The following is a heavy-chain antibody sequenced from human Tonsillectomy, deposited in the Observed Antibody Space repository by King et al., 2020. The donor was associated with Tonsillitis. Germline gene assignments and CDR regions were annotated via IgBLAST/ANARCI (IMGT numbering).Heavy chain of an antibody. Sequence: VPLVASGGGLIPPGGSLRLSCAASVFTVSRNYLSWVRQAPGQGLEWVSVIYSGGSTYYADSVKGRFTISRDHSKNTLYLQMNSLRAADPAGEDGERDEETGREHDGREGGGQGTT. CDR3: ERDEETGREHDGREG. CDR2: IYSGGST. V-gene: IGHV3-53*01. CDR1: VFTVSRNY. J-gene: IGHJ6*02. D-gene: IGHD1-26*01.